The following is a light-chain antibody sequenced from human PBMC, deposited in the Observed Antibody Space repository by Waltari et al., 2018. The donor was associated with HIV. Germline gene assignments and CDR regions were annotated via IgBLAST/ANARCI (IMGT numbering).Light chain of an antibody. Sequence: DIVVTQSPDSLLVSLGERATINCRSSRDLLYTDNNKNYLAWYQRTPGQPPELLVYWASTRQSGVSDRFTGSGSGTDFALSISNLQPEDAAVYYCQQYHSVPYTFGQGTRLEI. J-gene: IGKJ2*01. CDR1: RDLLYTDNNKNY. CDR3: QQYHSVPYT. CDR2: WAS. V-gene: IGKV4-1*01.